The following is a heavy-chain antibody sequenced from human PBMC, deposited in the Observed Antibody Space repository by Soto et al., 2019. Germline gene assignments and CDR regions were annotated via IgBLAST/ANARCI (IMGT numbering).Heavy chain of an antibody. CDR3: VRDRRISGINRGLDY. Sequence: PGGSLRLSCAASGFIFSDLHMTWIRQAPGKGLELVAYISSRGDTIYYADSVRGRITISRDNDKDSLFLQMSSLRVEDTAVYYCVRDRRISGINRGLDYWGRGTLVTVSS. D-gene: IGHD1-20*01. J-gene: IGHJ4*02. CDR1: GFIFSDLH. V-gene: IGHV3-11*01. CDR2: ISSRGDTI.